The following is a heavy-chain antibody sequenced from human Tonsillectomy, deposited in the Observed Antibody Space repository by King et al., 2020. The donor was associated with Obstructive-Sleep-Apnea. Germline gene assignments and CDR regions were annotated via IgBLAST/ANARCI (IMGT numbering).Heavy chain of an antibody. Sequence: VQLVESGGGVVQPGRSLRLSCAASGFTFSNFGMHWVRQAPGKGLEWVAFVRYDGNNKYYSDSVKGGLTISRDNSKNTLYLQMNSLRAEDTAVYYCAKEPVDTAMVRTFYYGLDVWGQGTTVTVSS. CDR1: GFTFSNFG. V-gene: IGHV3-30*02. D-gene: IGHD5-18*01. CDR3: AKEPVDTAMVRTFYYGLDV. CDR2: VRYDGNNK. J-gene: IGHJ6*02.